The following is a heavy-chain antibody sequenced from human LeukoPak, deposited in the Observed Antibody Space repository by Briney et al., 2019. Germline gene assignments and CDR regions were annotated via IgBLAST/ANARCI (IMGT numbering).Heavy chain of an antibody. D-gene: IGHD3-22*01. Sequence: ASVKISCKASGYTFTGYYIHWVRQPPGQGLEWMGWINPYSGDTAYAQKFQGRVTMTRDTSINTAYMELNRLKFDDTAVYYCARGTMNLDSWGKGTMVTVS. J-gene: IGHJ4*02. CDR3: ARGTMNLDS. V-gene: IGHV1-2*02. CDR2: INPYSGDT. CDR1: GYTFTGYY.